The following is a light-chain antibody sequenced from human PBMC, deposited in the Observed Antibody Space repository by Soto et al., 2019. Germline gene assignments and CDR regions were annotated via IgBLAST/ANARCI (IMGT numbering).Light chain of an antibody. J-gene: IGLJ1*01. Sequence: QSALVQPSSVSGSPGQSITISCTGTRTDVGGYNYVSWYQHHPGKGPKLIIYEVNNRPSGVSDRFSGSKSGNKASLTISNLEAEDESDYYCGSYTSTDTPFVFGTGTKVTVL. CDR3: GSYTSTDTPFV. CDR1: RTDVGGYNY. V-gene: IGLV2-14*01. CDR2: EVN.